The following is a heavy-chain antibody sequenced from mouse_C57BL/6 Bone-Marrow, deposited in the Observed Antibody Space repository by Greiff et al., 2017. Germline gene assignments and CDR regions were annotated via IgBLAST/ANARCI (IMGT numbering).Heavy chain of an antibody. CDR3: ARSSGYWGFAY. D-gene: IGHD2-3*01. CDR1: GYTFTSYG. V-gene: IGHV1-81*01. CDR2: IYPRSGNT. Sequence: VQVVESGAELARPGASVKLSCKASGYTFTSYGISWVKQRTGQGLEWIGEIYPRSGNTYYNEKFKGKATLTADKSSSTAYMELRSLTSEDSAVYFCARSSGYWGFAYWGQGTLVTVSA. J-gene: IGHJ3*01.